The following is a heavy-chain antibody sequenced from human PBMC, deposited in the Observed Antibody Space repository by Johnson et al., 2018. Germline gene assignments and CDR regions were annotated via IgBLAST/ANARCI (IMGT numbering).Heavy chain of an antibody. CDR2: ISSSSSYI. CDR3: ARSYDDSSGYELLCAFDA. V-gene: IGHV3-21*01. D-gene: IGHD3-22*01. Sequence: VQLVESGGGLVKPGGSLRLSCAASGFTFSSYSMNWVRQAPGKGLEWVSSISSSSSYIYYADSVKGRFTISRDSAKNSLSLQMYSLRAEDTAVYYCARSYDDSSGYELLCAFDAWGQGTMVTVSS. CDR1: GFTFSSYS. J-gene: IGHJ3*01.